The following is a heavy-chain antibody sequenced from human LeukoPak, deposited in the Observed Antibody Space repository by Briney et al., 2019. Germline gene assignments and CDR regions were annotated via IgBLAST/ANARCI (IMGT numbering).Heavy chain of an antibody. CDR1: GFTFSSYT. D-gene: IGHD6-19*01. CDR2: ISGSGGST. CDR3: GGVFSVAGTAFDY. J-gene: IGHJ4*02. V-gene: IGHV3-23*01. Sequence: PGGSLRLSCAASGFTFSSYTMSWVRQAPGNGLEWVSAISGSGGSTYYADSVKGRFTISRDNSKNTLYLQMNSLRAEDTAVYYCGGVFSVAGTAFDYWAQGPRVTVSS.